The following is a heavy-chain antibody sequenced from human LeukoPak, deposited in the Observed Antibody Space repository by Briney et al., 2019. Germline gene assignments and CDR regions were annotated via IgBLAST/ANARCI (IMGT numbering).Heavy chain of an antibody. D-gene: IGHD4-17*01. Sequence: GSLRLSCAASGFTFSSYWMSWIRQPPGKGLEWIGEINHSGSTNYNPSLKSRVTISVDTSKNQFSLKLSSVTAADTAVYYCARGYGSLDYWGQGTLVTVSS. CDR3: ARGYGSLDY. CDR1: GFTFSSYW. J-gene: IGHJ4*02. V-gene: IGHV4-34*01. CDR2: INHSGST.